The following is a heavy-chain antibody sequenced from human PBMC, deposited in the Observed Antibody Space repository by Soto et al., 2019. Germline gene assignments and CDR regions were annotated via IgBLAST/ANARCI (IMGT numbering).Heavy chain of an antibody. CDR1: GFTFSDYY. Sequence: GGSLRLSCAASGFTFSDYYMSWIRQAPGKGLEWVSYISSSSSYTNYADSVKGRFTISRDNAKNSLYLQMNSLRAEDTAVYYCARDQYTYYYDSSGYKDYYYYGMDVWGQGTTVTVSS. V-gene: IGHV3-11*06. CDR3: ARDQYTYYYDSSGYKDYYYYGMDV. D-gene: IGHD3-22*01. CDR2: ISSSSSYT. J-gene: IGHJ6*02.